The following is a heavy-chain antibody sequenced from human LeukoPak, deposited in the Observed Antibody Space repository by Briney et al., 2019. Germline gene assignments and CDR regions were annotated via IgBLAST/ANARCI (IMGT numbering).Heavy chain of an antibody. CDR3: ARGLWFGELLS. V-gene: IGHV4-39*07. CDR1: GDSIRDSVYY. D-gene: IGHD3-10*01. CDR2: VFYSGSA. J-gene: IGHJ4*02. Sequence: SETLSLTCSVSGDSIRDSVYYWGWIRQPPGKGLEWIGNVFYSGSAYYNPSLKSRVTISVDTSKNQFSLKLSSVTAADTAVYYCARGLWFGELLSWGQGTLVTVSS.